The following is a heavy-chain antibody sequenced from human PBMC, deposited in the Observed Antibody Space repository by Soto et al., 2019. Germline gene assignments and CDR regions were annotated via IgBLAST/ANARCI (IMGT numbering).Heavy chain of an antibody. CDR3: ARGAYGDTTIYYYYYMDV. Sequence: SETLSLTCTVSGGSISSYYWSWIRQPPGKGLEWIGYIYYSGSTNYNPSLKSRVTISVDTSKNQFSLKLSSVTAADTAVYYCARGAYGDTTIYYYYYMDVWGKGTTVTVSS. D-gene: IGHD4-17*01. CDR2: IYYSGST. CDR1: GGSISSYY. J-gene: IGHJ6*03. V-gene: IGHV4-59*01.